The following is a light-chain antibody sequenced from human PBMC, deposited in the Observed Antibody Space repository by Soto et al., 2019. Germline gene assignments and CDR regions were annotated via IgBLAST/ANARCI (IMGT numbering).Light chain of an antibody. CDR1: QTISSW. V-gene: IGKV1-5*03. CDR3: QHYNSYSEA. J-gene: IGKJ1*01. CDR2: KAS. Sequence: DIQMTQSPSTLSGSVGDRVTITCRASQTISSWLAWYQQKPGQAPKLLIYKASTLKSGVPSRFSGSGSGTEFTLTISSLQPDDFATYYCQHYNSYSEAFGQGTNV.